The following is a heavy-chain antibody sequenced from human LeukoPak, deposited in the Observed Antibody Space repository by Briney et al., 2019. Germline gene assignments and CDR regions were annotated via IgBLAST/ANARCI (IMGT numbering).Heavy chain of an antibody. Sequence: GGALRLSCAASGFTFSDYYMNWIRQAPGKGLEWVSYISGSGSTIYYADSVKGRFTISRDNAKNSLYLQMNSLRAEDTAVYYCASGDYYYFGMDVWGQGTTVTVSS. D-gene: IGHD3-3*01. CDR1: GFTFSDYY. J-gene: IGHJ6*02. CDR3: ASGDYYYFGMDV. V-gene: IGHV3-11*01. CDR2: ISGSGSTI.